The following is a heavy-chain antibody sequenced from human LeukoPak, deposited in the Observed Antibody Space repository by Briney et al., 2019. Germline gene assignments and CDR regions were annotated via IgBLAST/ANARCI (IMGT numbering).Heavy chain of an antibody. CDR1: GGSISTYY. CDR2: IYHSGNT. CDR3: ARDRGGFDP. D-gene: IGHD3-10*01. Sequence: SETLSLTCTVSGGSISTYYWNWIRQPPGKGLEWIGYIYHSGNTNYNPSLKSRVAISIDTSKNQFSLNLTSVTAADTAVYFCARDRGGFDPWGQGTLVTVSS. J-gene: IGHJ5*02. V-gene: IGHV4-59*01.